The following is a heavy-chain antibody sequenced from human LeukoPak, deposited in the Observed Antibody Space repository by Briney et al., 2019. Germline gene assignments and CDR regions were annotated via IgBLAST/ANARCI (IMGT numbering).Heavy chain of an antibody. V-gene: IGHV4-39*07. CDR2: IYYTGTT. J-gene: IGHJ6*03. Sequence: SETLSLTCTVSGGSISTSTYYWAWIRQPPGKGLEWIGSIYYTGTTYYSPSLKSRVTISVDTSKNQFSLKLSSVTAADTAVYYCARVEEGYGSGRRENYYYYYMDVWGKGTTVTISS. D-gene: IGHD3-10*01. CDR3: ARVEEGYGSGRRENYYYYYMDV. CDR1: GGSISTSTYY.